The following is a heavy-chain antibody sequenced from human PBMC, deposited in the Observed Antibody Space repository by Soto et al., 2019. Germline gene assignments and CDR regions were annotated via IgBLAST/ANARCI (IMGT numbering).Heavy chain of an antibody. J-gene: IGHJ6*02. CDR3: VRNSGWYVTRQNYCYYMDV. CDR1: GFTFSSYA. Sequence: GGSLRLSCAASGFTFSSYAMAWVRQAPGKGLEWVSGISGPGTNTYYADSVKGRFTISRDNSKNTLHLQMNSLSADDTAVYYCVRNSGWYVTRQNYCYYMDVWGQGTTVTVSS. CDR2: ISGPGTNT. V-gene: IGHV3-23*01. D-gene: IGHD6-19*01.